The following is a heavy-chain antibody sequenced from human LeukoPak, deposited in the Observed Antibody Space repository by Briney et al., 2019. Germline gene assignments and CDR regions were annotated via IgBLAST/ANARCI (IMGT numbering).Heavy chain of an antibody. D-gene: IGHD3-10*01. CDR2: INPNSGGT. J-gene: IGHJ4*02. CDR3: ARALATMVRGVPYY. V-gene: IGHV1-2*02. CDR1: GYTFTGYY. Sequence: EASVKVSCKASGYTFTGYYMHWVRQAPGQVLEWMGWINPNSGGTNYAQKFQGRVTMTRDTSISTAYMELSRLRSDDTAVYYCARALATMVRGVPYYWGQGTLVTVSS.